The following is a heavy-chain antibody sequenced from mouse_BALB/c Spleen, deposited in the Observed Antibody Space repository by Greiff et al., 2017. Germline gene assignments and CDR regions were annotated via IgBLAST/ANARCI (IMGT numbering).Heavy chain of an antibody. D-gene: IGHD4-1*01. CDR1: GYTFTSYT. J-gene: IGHJ3*01. CDR2: INPSSGYT. V-gene: IGHV1-4*02. Sequence: VQLQESAAELARPGASVKMSCKASGYTFTSYTMHWVKQRPGQGLEWIGYINPSSGYTEYNQKFKDKTTLTADKSSSTAYMQLSSLTSEDSAVYYCLWDGRFAYWGQGTLVTVSA. CDR3: LWDGRFAY.